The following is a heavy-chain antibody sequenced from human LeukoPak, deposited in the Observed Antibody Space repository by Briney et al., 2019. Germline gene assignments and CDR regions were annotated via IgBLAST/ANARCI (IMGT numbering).Heavy chain of an antibody. J-gene: IGHJ4*02. CDR2: IRYDGSNK. V-gene: IGHV3-30*02. D-gene: IGHD6-13*01. CDR3: AKDRGYSSSWRVFDY. Sequence: GGSLRLSCAASGFTFNNCGMSWVRRAPGKGLEWVAFIRYDGSNKYYADSVKGRFTISRDNSKNTLYLQMNSLRAEDTAVYYCAKDRGYSSSWRVFDYWGQGTLVTVSS. CDR1: GFTFNNCG.